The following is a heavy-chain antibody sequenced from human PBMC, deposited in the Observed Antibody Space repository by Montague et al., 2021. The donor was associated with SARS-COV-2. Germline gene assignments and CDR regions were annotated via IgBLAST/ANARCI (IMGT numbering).Heavy chain of an antibody. CDR2: VYHSGYT. V-gene: IGHV4-38-2*01. Sequence: SETLSLTCSVSGVSISRGFYWAWIRQSPGKGPEWIGTVYHSGYTHYNPSLKCRVTVSIDTSKNQFSLTVTSVTAADTAVYFCARRGYTGSDYFDYWGQGTLVTVSS. CDR1: GVSISRGFY. D-gene: IGHD5-12*01. J-gene: IGHJ4*02. CDR3: ARRGYTGSDYFDY.